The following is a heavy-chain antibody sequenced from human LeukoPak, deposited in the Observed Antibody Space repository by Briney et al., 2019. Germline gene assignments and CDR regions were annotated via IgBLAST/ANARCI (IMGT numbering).Heavy chain of an antibody. V-gene: IGHV3-23*01. CDR1: RFSFSTYA. D-gene: IGHD2-15*01. CDR3: AKGYCSGGSCYYHNWFDP. J-gene: IGHJ5*02. Sequence: GGSLRLSCAASRFSFSTYAMSWVRQAPGKGLEWVSSISDSGGSTYYADSVKGRFTISRDTSKNTLYLQMNSLRAEDTAVYYCAKGYCSGGSCYYHNWFDPWGQGTQVTVSS. CDR2: ISDSGGST.